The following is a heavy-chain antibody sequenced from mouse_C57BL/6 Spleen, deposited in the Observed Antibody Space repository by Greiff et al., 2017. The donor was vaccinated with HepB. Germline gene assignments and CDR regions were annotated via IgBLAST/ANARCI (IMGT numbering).Heavy chain of an antibody. V-gene: IGHV1-81*01. CDR2: IYPRSGNT. J-gene: IGHJ3*01. D-gene: IGHD2-2*01. Sequence: QVQLQQSGAELARPGASVKLSCKASGYTFTSYGISWVKQRTGQGLEWIGEIYPRSGNTYYNEKFKGKATLTADKSSSTAYMELRSLTSEDSAVYFGAREGYALFAYWGQGTLVTVSA. CDR1: GYTFTSYG. CDR3: AREGYALFAY.